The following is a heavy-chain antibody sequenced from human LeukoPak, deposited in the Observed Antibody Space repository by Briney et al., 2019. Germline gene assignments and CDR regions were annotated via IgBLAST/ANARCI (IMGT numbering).Heavy chain of an antibody. CDR1: GFTFSXYX. Sequence: CAASGFTFSXYXXXXVXXXPGXXXXXXXXXXGSGGSTYYADSVKGRFTISRDNSKNTLYLQMNSLRAEDTAVYYCAKGARSGIVGATGDDYWGQGTLVTVSS. CDR2: XXGSGGST. J-gene: IGHJ4*02. D-gene: IGHD1-26*01. V-gene: IGHV3-23*01. CDR3: AKGARSGIVGATGDDY.